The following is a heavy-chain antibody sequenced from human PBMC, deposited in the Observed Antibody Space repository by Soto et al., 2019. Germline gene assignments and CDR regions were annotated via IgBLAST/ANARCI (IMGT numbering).Heavy chain of an antibody. V-gene: IGHV3-30-3*01. CDR1: GFIFSSCA. CDR3: ARDGSDTWNYYYGLDV. D-gene: IGHD3-10*01. Sequence: QVQLVESGGGVVQPGRSLRLSCAASGFIFSSCAMHWVRQAPGKGLEWVAVISYDGSNKQYTDVVKGRFTISRDNSKNTLYLQMNSLRVDDTAVYYCARDGSDTWNYYYGLDVWGQGTTVTVSS. J-gene: IGHJ6*02. CDR2: ISYDGSNK.